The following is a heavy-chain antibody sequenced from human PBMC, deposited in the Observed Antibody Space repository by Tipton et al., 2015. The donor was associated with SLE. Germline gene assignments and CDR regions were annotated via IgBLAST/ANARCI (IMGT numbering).Heavy chain of an antibody. Sequence: TLSLTCAVYGGSFSGYYWSWIRQPPGKGLEWIGYIYYSGTTYYNPSLKSRLTISVDTSKNQFSLNLISVTAVDTAVYYCARRGRSAWFPGVWGQGTLVTVSS. CDR3: ARRGRSAWFPGV. V-gene: IGHV4-34*09. D-gene: IGHD3-10*01. CDR1: GGSFSGYY. CDR2: IYYSGTT. J-gene: IGHJ4*02.